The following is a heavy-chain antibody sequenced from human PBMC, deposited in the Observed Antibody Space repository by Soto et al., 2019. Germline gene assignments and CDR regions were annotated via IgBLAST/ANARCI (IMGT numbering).Heavy chain of an antibody. D-gene: IGHD6-6*01. CDR3: ASCKYSSSSGYYYYMDV. V-gene: IGHV4-39*01. J-gene: IGHJ6*03. CDR1: GGSISSSSYY. CDR2: IYYSGST. Sequence: SETLSLTCTVSGGSISSSSYYWGCIRQPPGKGLEWIGSIYYSGSTYYNPSLKSRVTISVDTSKNQFSLKLSSVTAADTAVYYCASCKYSSSSGYYYYMDVWGKGTTVTVSS.